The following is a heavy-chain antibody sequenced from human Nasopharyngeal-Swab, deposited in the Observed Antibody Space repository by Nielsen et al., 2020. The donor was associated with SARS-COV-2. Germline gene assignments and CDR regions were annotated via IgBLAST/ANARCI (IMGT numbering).Heavy chain of an antibody. J-gene: IGHJ5*02. CDR1: GFTFSSYG. CDR3: AKPNCSSTSCYHRWFDP. V-gene: IGHV3-30*02. D-gene: IGHD2-2*01. Sequence: GESLKISCAASGFTFSSYGMHWVRQAPGKGLEWVAFIRYDGSNKYYADSVKGRFTISRDNSKNTLYLQMNSLRAEDTAVYYCAKPNCSSTSCYHRWFDPWGQVTLVTVSS. CDR2: IRYDGSNK.